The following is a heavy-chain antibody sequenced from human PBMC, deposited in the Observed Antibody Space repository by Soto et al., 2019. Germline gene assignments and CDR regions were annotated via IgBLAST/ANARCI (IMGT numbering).Heavy chain of an antibody. V-gene: IGHV3-23*01. CDR1: GFTFSSYA. D-gene: IGHD2-2*01. J-gene: IGHJ5*02. CDR2: ISGSGGST. CDR3: AKLRCISTSCYFWFDP. Sequence: EVPLLESGGGLVQPGGSLRLSCAASGFTFSSYAMSWVRQAPGKGLEWVSAISGSGGSTYYADSVKGRFTISRDNSKNTLYLQMNSLRAEDTAVYYCAKLRCISTSCYFWFDPWGQGTLVTVSS.